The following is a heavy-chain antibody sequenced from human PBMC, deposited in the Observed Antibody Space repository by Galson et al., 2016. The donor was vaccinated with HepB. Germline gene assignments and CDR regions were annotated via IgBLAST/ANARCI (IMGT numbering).Heavy chain of an antibody. CDR2: IYPSDSDT. J-gene: IGHJ6*02. CDR3: ARRRDILTGYHSYYYVMDV. V-gene: IGHV5-51*01. CDR1: GYSFTRYY. D-gene: IGHD3-9*01. Sequence: QSGAEVKKPGESLKISSKGSGYSFTRYYIAWVRQMPGKGLEWMGIIYPSDSDTRYSPSFQGQVTIPADKSINTAYLQWSTLKASDTAMYYCARRRDILTGYHSYYYVMDVWGQGTTVTVSS.